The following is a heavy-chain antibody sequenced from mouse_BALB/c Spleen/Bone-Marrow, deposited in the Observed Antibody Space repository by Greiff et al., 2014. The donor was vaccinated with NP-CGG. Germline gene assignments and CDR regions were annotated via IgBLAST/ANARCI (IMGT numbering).Heavy chain of an antibody. CDR2: IWSDGST. Sequence: QVQLQQSGPGLGAPSQSLSITCPVSGVSFTGYGVNWVRQPPGKGLEWLGMIWSDGSTDYNSALKSRLSISKDNSKSQVFLKMNSLQTDDTARYYCARGGGHPFAYWGQGTLVTVSA. CDR3: ARGGGHPFAY. J-gene: IGHJ3*01. V-gene: IGHV2-6-7*01. CDR1: GVSFTGYG.